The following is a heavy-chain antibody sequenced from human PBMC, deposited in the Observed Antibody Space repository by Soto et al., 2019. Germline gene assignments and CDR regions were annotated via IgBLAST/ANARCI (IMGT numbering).Heavy chain of an antibody. CDR3: ARDRVEAALGTFDQ. CDR2: ISTYNGKT. Sequence: QVQLVQSGAEVKKPGASVKVSCKTSGYTFSTYPISWVRQAPGQGLEGVGWISTYNGKTNYGQKFQGRVTITTDTSASTAYMNLRNLRSDDTAVYYCARDRVEAALGTFDQWGQGTLVTVSS. D-gene: IGHD6-13*01. J-gene: IGHJ4*02. CDR1: GYTFSTYP. V-gene: IGHV1-18*01.